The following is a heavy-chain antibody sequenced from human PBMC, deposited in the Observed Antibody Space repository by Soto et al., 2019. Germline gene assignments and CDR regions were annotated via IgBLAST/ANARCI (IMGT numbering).Heavy chain of an antibody. D-gene: IGHD3-22*01. CDR3: ARELLFYDSDGFSWDDAFDI. Sequence: QMHLQESGSGLVKPSQTLSLTCAVSGGSLSSSAYSWSWIRQPPGKGLEWIGFIYQSGSTYYNPSLKSRVTMSLDRPKNPFSLKLSSVTAADTAVYYCARELLFYDSDGFSWDDAFDIWGQGTMVTVSS. CDR1: GGSLSSSAYS. V-gene: IGHV4-30-2*01. CDR2: IYQSGST. J-gene: IGHJ3*02.